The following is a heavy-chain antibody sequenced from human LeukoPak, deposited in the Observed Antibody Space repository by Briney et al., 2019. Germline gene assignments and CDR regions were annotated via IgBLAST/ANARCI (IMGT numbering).Heavy chain of an antibody. Sequence: SSETLSLTCTVSGGSISSGGYYWSWIRQHPGKGLEWIGYIYYSGSTYYNPSLKSRVTISVDTSKNQFSLKLSSVTAADTAVYYCARETKSYCSGGSCPRWFDPWGQGTLVTVSS. J-gene: IGHJ5*02. CDR3: ARETKSYCSGGSCPRWFDP. D-gene: IGHD2-15*01. CDR1: GGSISSGGYY. V-gene: IGHV4-31*03. CDR2: IYYSGST.